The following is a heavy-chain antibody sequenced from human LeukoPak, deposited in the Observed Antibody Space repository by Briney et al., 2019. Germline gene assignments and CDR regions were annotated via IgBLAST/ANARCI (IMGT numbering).Heavy chain of an antibody. CDR1: GFTFDDYG. CDR3: AKDIKTNRIAVAGPFDY. D-gene: IGHD6-19*01. V-gene: IGHV3-23*01. J-gene: IGHJ4*02. Sequence: GGSLRLSCAASGFTFDDYGMSWVRQAPGKGLEWVSAISGSGGSTYYADSVKGRFTISRDNSKNTLYLQMNSLRAEDTAVYYCAKDIKTNRIAVAGPFDYWGQGTLVTVSS. CDR2: ISGSGGST.